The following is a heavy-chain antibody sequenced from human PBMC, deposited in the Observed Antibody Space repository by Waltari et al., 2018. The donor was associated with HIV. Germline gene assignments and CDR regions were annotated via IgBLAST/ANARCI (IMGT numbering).Heavy chain of an antibody. D-gene: IGHD3-9*01. Sequence: QVQLVQSGAEVKNPGASVKVSCKASGYTFTPYTLHWVRQAPGQRLEWMGWINAGNGNTKYSQNFQDRVTFTRDTSASTAYMELSSLRSEDTALYYCARTYDILTGFGWFDPWGQGTLVTVSS. CDR2: INAGNGNT. CDR1: GYTFTPYT. J-gene: IGHJ5*02. CDR3: ARTYDILTGFGWFDP. V-gene: IGHV1-3*01.